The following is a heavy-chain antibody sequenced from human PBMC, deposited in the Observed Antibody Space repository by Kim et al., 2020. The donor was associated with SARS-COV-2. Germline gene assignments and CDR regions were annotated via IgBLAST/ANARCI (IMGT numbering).Heavy chain of an antibody. V-gene: IGHV1-2*02. Sequence: NSSSVATTYSQKFQGRVTMTRDTSISTAYMELSRLTSDDTAVYYCSREDYWGQGTLVTVSS. CDR2: NSSSVAT. J-gene: IGHJ4*02. CDR3: SREDY.